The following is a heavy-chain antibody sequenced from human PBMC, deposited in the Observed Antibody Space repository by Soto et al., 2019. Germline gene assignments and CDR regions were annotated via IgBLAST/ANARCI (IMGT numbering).Heavy chain of an antibody. CDR2: INPSGGST. CDR1: GYTFTSYY. CDR3: ARSRMTTVTTNWFDP. D-gene: IGHD4-4*01. V-gene: IGHV1-46*01. J-gene: IGHJ5*02. Sequence: QVQLVQSGAEVKKPGASVKVSCKASGYTFTSYYMHWVRQAPGQGLEWMGIINPSGGSTSYAEKFQGRVTMTRGTSTSTGYMELSSLRSEDTAVDYGARSRMTTVTTNWFDPWGQGTLVTVSS.